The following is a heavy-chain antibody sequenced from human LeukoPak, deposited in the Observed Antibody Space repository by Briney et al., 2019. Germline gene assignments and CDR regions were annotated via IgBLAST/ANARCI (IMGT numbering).Heavy chain of an antibody. CDR3: ATLPGYCSGGSCQNWFDP. CDR2: FDPKDGET. CDR1: GYTLTELS. J-gene: IGHJ5*02. D-gene: IGHD2-15*01. V-gene: IGHV1-24*01. Sequence: GASVKVSCKVSGYTLTELSMHWVRQAPGKGLEWMGGFDPKDGETIYAQKFQGRVTMTEDTPTDTAYMELSSLRSEDTAVYYCATLPGYCSGGSCQNWFDPWGQGTLVTVSS.